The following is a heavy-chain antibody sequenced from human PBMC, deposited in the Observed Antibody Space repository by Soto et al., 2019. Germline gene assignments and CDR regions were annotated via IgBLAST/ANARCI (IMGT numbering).Heavy chain of an antibody. V-gene: IGHV3-30*18. CDR1: GFTFSSYG. CDR2: ISYEGSNK. J-gene: IGHJ4*02. CDR3: AKVYAAAAGNSAGDY. D-gene: IGHD6-13*01. Sequence: QPGGSLRLSCAASGFTFSSYGMHWVRQAPGKGLEWVAAISYEGSNKYYADSVKGRFTISRDNSKNTLYLQMNSLRAEDTAVYYCAKVYAAAAGNSAGDYWGQGTLVTVSS.